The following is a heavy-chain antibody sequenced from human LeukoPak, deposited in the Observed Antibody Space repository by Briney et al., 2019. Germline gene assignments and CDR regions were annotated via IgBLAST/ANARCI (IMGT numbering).Heavy chain of an antibody. CDR3: VRDWEHFAFAS. CDR1: GFTSSNYW. J-gene: IGHJ5*01. V-gene: IGHV3-74*01. Sequence: VGSLRLSCAASGFTSSNYWMHWVRQAPGKGLGWVSRIKGDGGHTIYADSVKGRFTISGDNATNTLHLQMKSLRAEDTAVYYCVRDWEHFAFASWGLEPLATASS. D-gene: IGHD1/OR15-1a*01. CDR2: IKGDGGHT.